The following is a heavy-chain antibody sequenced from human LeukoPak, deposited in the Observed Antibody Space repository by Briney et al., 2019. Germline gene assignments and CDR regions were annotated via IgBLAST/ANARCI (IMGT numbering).Heavy chain of an antibody. CDR3: AKGGAMADKYYQE. CDR2: ISGSGGGT. Sequence: GGSLRLSCAASGFTFSSYAMSWVRQAPGKGLEWVSAISGSGGGTYYADSVKGRFTISRDNSKNMLYLQMNSLRAEDTAVYYCAKGGAMADKYYQEWGQGTLVTVSS. J-gene: IGHJ1*01. V-gene: IGHV3-23*01. D-gene: IGHD6-19*01. CDR1: GFTFSSYA.